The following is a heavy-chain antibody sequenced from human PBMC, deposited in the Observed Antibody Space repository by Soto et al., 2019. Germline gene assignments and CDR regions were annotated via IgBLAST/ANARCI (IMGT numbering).Heavy chain of an antibody. CDR2: ISYDGNNK. V-gene: IGHV3-30*18. J-gene: IGHJ3*01. D-gene: IGHD5-18*01. CDR3: VKGDLDTAVVNSPDAFDF. Sequence: LRLSCEASGFIFSDFGMHWVRQAPFKGLEWVAVISYDGNNKYYAQSVKGRFTISRDNSKNTLFLNIDSLRPEDTAVYHCVKGDLDTAVVNSPDAFDFWGPGTMVTVSS. CDR1: GFIFSDFG.